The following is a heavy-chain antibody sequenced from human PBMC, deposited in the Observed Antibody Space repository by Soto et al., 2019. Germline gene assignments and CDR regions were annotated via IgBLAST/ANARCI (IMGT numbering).Heavy chain of an antibody. D-gene: IGHD1-1*01. V-gene: IGHV6-1*01. CDR2: TYYRSRWYN. J-gene: IGHJ6*03. CDR1: GDSVSSNSAA. CDR3: AGTTSHHWLYMDV. Sequence: PSQTLSLTCAISGDSVSSNSAAWNWIRQSPSRGLEWLARTYYRSRWYNDYAVSVGSRITVNADTSKNQFSLQLTSVTPEDTAIYFCAGTTSHHWLYMDVWGRGTTVTVSS.